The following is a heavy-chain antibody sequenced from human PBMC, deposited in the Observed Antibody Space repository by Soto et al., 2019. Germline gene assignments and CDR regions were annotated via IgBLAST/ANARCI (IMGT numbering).Heavy chain of an antibody. CDR1: GVSINSGDYY. J-gene: IGHJ4*02. CDR3: AGSRCSVGACYFFDY. CDR2: IYYRGST. V-gene: IGHV4-31*03. Sequence: QVQLQESGPGLVKPSQTLSLTCTVSGVSINSGDYYWSWIRQHPGKGLEWIGYIYYRGSTFYNPSIKRRVSIALDTSKNQCSLSLSAGPAADTVFYSCAGSRCSVGACYFFDYWGQGTLVTVSS. D-gene: IGHD2-21*02.